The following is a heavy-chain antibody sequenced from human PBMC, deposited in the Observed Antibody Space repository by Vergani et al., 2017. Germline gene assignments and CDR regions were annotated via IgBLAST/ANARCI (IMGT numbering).Heavy chain of an antibody. D-gene: IGHD3-10*01. CDR2: IIPILGIA. CDR1: GGTFSSYT. V-gene: IGHV1-69*09. CDR3: ARNSFGGSHFDY. Sequence: QVQLVQSGAEVKKPGASVKVSCKASGGTFSSYTISWVRQAPGQGLEWMGRIIPILGIANYAQKFQGRVTITADKSTSTAYMELSSLRSEDTAVYYCARNSFGGSHFDYWGQGTLVTVSS. J-gene: IGHJ4*02.